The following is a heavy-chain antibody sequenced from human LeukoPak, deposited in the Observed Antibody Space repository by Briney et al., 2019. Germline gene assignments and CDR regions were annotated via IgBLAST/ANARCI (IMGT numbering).Heavy chain of an antibody. D-gene: IGHD3-3*01. CDR3: ARGGVQYYDFWSGYYSKFDP. V-gene: IGHV1-69*05. Sequence: SVKLSCKASGGTFSSYAISWVRQAPGQGLEWMGGIIPIFGTANYAQKFQGRVTITTDESTSTAYMELSSLRSEDTAVYYCARGGVQYYDFWSGYYSKFDPWGQGTLVTVSS. CDR1: GGTFSSYA. CDR2: IIPIFGTA. J-gene: IGHJ5*02.